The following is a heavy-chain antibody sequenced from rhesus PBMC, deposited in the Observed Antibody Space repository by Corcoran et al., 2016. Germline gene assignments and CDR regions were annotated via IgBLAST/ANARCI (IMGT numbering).Heavy chain of an antibody. CDR3: ARDWERQPFDY. CDR1: GYSISSGYG. V-gene: IGHV4-122*02. D-gene: IGHD6-25*01. J-gene: IGHJ4*01. CDR2: ISYSGST. Sequence: QLQLQESGPGLVKPSETLSLTCAVSGYSISSGYGWSWIRQPPGKGLEWIGYISYSGSTSYTPSLNSRVTISRDTSKNQFSLKLSSVTAADTAVYYCARDWERQPFDYWGQGVLVTVSS.